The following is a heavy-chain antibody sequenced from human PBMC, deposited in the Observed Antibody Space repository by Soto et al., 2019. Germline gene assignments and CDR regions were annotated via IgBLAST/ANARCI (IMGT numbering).Heavy chain of an antibody. Sequence: QVQLVESGGGVVQPGRSLSLSCAASGFTFSDYPMHWVRQAPGKWLEWVAVISYDGRVKYYVDSVKGRFTISRDDSKNTLYLQMNSLRVVDTAMYYCARDFIVGAPDYFDYWGQGTLVTVSS. V-gene: IGHV3-30*04. CDR3: ARDFIVGAPDYFDY. J-gene: IGHJ4*02. CDR1: GFTFSDYP. CDR2: ISYDGRVK. D-gene: IGHD1-26*01.